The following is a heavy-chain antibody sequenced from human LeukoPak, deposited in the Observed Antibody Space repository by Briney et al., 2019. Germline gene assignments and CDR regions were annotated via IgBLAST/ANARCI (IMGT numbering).Heavy chain of an antibody. D-gene: IGHD2-2*01. V-gene: IGHV4-39*07. J-gene: IGHJ3*02. CDR2: IYYSGST. Sequence: PSETLSLTCTVSGGSISSSSYYWGWIRQPPGKGLEWIGSIYYSGSTYYNPSLKSRVTISVDRSKNQFSLKLSSVTAADTAVYYCARPRYDLVPAGQNDAFDIWGQGTMVTVSS. CDR3: ARPRYDLVPAGQNDAFDI. CDR1: GGSISSSSYY.